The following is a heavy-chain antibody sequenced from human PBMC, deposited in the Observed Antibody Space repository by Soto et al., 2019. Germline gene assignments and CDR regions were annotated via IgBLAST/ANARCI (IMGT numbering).Heavy chain of an antibody. V-gene: IGHV3-53*01. J-gene: IGHJ4*02. Sequence: GGSLRLSCAVSGFTVSNNHMSWVRQAPGMGLEWVSVIYSRGSTFYANSVKGRFTISRDNSKNTLSLQMNSLRVDDTALYYCVRGGFLLPFDSWGQGTLVTVSS. CDR1: GFTVSNNH. CDR2: IYSRGST. CDR3: VRGGFLLPFDS.